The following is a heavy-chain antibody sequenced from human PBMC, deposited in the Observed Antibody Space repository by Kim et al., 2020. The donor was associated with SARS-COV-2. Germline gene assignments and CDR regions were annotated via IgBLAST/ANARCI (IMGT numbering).Heavy chain of an antibody. V-gene: IGHV4-59*08. D-gene: IGHD3-22*01. CDR2: IYYSGST. CDR1: GGSISSYY. CDR3: ARHDWGYYDSSGYLGY. Sequence: SETLSLTCTVSGGSISSYYWSWIRQPPGKGLEWIGYIYYSGSTNYNPSLKSRVTISVDTSKNQFSLKLSSVTAADTAVYYCARHDWGYYDSSGYLGYWGQGTLVTVSS. J-gene: IGHJ4*02.